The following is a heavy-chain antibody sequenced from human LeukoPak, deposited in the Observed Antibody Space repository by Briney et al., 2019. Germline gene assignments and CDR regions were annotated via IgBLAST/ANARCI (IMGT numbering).Heavy chain of an antibody. CDR3: AKVWDIVVVPAAPGAFDY. D-gene: IGHD2-2*01. Sequence: GGSLRLSCAASGFTFSSYAMSWVRQAPGKGLVWVSAISGSGGSTYYADSVKGRFTISRDNSKNTLYLQMNSLRAEDTAVYYCAKVWDIVVVPAAPGAFDYWGQGTLVTVSS. CDR2: ISGSGGST. CDR1: GFTFSSYA. J-gene: IGHJ4*02. V-gene: IGHV3-23*01.